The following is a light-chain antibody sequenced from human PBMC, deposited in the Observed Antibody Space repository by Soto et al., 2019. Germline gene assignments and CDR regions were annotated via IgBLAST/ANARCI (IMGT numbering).Light chain of an antibody. CDR2: EVV. CDR3: KSYAGSNTYV. J-gene: IGLJ1*01. V-gene: IGLV2-8*01. Sequence: QSALTQSPSASGSPGQSVTISCTGTKNDIGVYDLVSWYQHHPVKAPRLIIYEVVQRPSGVPDRFSGSKSGNTASLTVSGLQSADEADYFCKSYAGSNTYVFGSGTKVTVL. CDR1: KNDIGVYDL.